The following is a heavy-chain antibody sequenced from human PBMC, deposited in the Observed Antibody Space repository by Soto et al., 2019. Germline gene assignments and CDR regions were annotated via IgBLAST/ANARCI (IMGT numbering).Heavy chain of an antibody. J-gene: IGHJ5*02. CDR1: GGTFSIYT. V-gene: IGHV1-69*01. CDR2: SA. CDR3: AREGPPDIAWFDP. Sequence: QVPLVQSGAEVKKPGSSVTVSCKASGGTFSIYTISWVRHAPGHGLEWMGGSANSAQKFQGRLTVTADESTSTVYVELSSLTSEDTAVYYCAREGPPDIAWFDPWGQGTLVSVSS. D-gene: IGHD2-15*01.